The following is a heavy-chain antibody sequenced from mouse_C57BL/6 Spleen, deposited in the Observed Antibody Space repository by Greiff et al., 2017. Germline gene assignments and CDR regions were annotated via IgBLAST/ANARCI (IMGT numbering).Heavy chain of an antibody. Sequence: VKLQESGAELARPGASVKLSCKASGYTFTSYGISWVKQRTGQGLEWIGEIYPRSGNTYYNEKFKGKATLTADKSSSTAYMELRSLTSEDSAVYFCARGGYYGSSYEYFDVWGTGTTVTVAS. J-gene: IGHJ1*03. CDR2: IYPRSGNT. CDR1: GYTFTSYG. D-gene: IGHD1-1*01. CDR3: ARGGYYGSSYEYFDV. V-gene: IGHV1-81*01.